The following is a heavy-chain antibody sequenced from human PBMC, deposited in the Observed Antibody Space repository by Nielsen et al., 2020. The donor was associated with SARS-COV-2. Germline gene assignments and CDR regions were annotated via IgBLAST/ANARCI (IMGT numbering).Heavy chain of an antibody. CDR2: INPSGGST. Sequence: ASVKVSCKASGYTFTSYYMHWVRQAPGQGLEWMGIINPSGGSTSYAQKFQGRVTMTRDTSTSTVYMELSSLRSDDTAVYYCARGLSRRPTRVTLVRGKAGYGLDVWGLGTTVSVYS. CDR1: GYTFTSYY. D-gene: IGHD3-10*01. V-gene: IGHV1-46*01. CDR3: ARGLSRRPTRVTLVRGKAGYGLDV. J-gene: IGHJ6*02.